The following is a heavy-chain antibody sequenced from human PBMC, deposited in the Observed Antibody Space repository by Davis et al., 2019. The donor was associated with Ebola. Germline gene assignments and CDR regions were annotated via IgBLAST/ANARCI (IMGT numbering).Heavy chain of an antibody. J-gene: IGHJ3*02. CDR2: ISAYNGNT. Sequence: ASVKVSCKASGYTFNSHGISWVRQAPGQGLEWMAWISAYNGNTNYAQKLQGRVTMTTDTSTSTAYMELRSLRSDDTAVYYCARTITMVQGGAFDIWGQGTMVTVSS. CDR1: GYTFNSHG. CDR3: ARTITMVQGGAFDI. V-gene: IGHV1-18*01. D-gene: IGHD3-10*01.